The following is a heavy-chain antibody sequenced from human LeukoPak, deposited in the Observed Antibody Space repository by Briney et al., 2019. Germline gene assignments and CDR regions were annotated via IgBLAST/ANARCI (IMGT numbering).Heavy chain of an antibody. Sequence: GRSLRLSCAASGFTFSSYGMHWVRQAPGKGLEWVAVISYDGSNKYYADSVKGRFTISRDNSKNTLYLQVNSLRAEDTAVYYCAKVDCLGSCYRYYFDYWGQGTLVTVSS. CDR2: ISYDGSNK. CDR3: AKVDCLGSCYRYYFDY. J-gene: IGHJ4*02. CDR1: GFTFSSYG. D-gene: IGHD2-15*01. V-gene: IGHV3-30*18.